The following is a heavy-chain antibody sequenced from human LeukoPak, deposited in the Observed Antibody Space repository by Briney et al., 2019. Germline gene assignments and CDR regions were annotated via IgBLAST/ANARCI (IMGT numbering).Heavy chain of an antibody. Sequence: SETLSLTCTVSGGSISSSSYYWGWLRQPPGKGLEWFGSIYYSGSTYYNPSLKSRVTISVDTSKNQFSLQLSSVTAADTAVYYCARLQNTYYYGSGSFALDYWGQGTLVTVSS. D-gene: IGHD3-10*01. CDR3: ARLQNTYYYGSGSFALDY. CDR1: GGSISSSSYY. V-gene: IGHV4-39*01. J-gene: IGHJ4*02. CDR2: IYYSGST.